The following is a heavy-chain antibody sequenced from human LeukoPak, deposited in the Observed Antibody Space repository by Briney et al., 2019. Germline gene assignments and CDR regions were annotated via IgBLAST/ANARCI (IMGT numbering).Heavy chain of an antibody. CDR1: GYDFSRYW. V-gene: IGHV5-51*01. Sequence: GESLKISCRTSGYDFSRYWIGWVRQKPGKGVEWMGIIYPRDSDTQYSPSFQGQVTISADKSISTAYLQWSSLKASDTAMYYCARHNSHSSWSLDCWGQGTLVTVSS. CDR2: IYPRDSDT. J-gene: IGHJ4*02. CDR3: ARHNSHSSWSLDC. D-gene: IGHD6-6*01.